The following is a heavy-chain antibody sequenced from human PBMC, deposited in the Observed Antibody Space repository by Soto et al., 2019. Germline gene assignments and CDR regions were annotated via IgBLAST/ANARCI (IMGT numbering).Heavy chain of an antibody. CDR1: GYTFTSYY. CDR3: AKDSHIVMVTAIDAFDI. J-gene: IGHJ3*02. V-gene: IGHV1-46*01. Sequence: ASVKVSCKASGYTFTSYYMHWVRQAPGQGFEWMGIINPSGGTTTYAQKFQGRVTITRDTSTSTVYMELSSLRSEDTAVYYCAKDSHIVMVTAIDAFDIWGQGTMVTVSS. D-gene: IGHD2-21*02. CDR2: INPSGGTT.